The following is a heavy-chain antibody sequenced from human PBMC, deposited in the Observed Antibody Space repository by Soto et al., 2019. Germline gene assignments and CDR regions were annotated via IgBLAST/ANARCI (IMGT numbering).Heavy chain of an antibody. CDR3: ATRSPAFDY. CDR1: GYTFTSYG. J-gene: IGHJ4*02. CDR2: ITTDKGKT. V-gene: IGHV1-18*01. Sequence: QVQLVQSGPEVKKPGASVKVSCKTSGYTFTSYGITWVRQAPGQGLEWMGWITTDKGKTTYAQKFQGRATMTTDTSTSTAYMELRSLRSDDTAVYYCATRSPAFDYWGQGTLVIVSS.